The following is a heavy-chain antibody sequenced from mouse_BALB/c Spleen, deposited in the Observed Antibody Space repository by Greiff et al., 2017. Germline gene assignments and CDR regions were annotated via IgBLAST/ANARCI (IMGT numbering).Heavy chain of an antibody. CDR3: ARSGNSFGWFAY. J-gene: IGHJ3*01. CDR2: ISSGSSTI. Sequence: EVQGVESGGGLVQPGGSRKLSCAASGFTFSSFGMHWVRQAPEKGLEWVAYISSGSSTIYYADTVKGRFTISRDNPKNTLFLQMTSLRSEDTAMYYCARSGNSFGWFAYWGQGTLVTVSA. D-gene: IGHD2-1*01. CDR1: GFTFSSFG. V-gene: IGHV5-17*02.